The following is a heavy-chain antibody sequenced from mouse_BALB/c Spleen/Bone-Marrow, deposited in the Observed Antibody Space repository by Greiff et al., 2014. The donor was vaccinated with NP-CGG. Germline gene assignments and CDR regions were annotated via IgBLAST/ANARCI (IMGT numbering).Heavy chain of an antibody. D-gene: IGHD2-1*01. CDR2: IYPGSGST. V-gene: IGHV1S22*01. Sequence: LQQPGSELVRPGASVKLSCKASGYTFTSYWMHWVKQRHGQGLEWIGNIYPGSGSTNYDEKFKSKGTLTVDTSSSTAYMHRSSLTSEDSAVYYCTRGDGNYWYFDVWGAGTTVTVSS. J-gene: IGHJ1*01. CDR1: GYTFTSYW. CDR3: TRGDGNYWYFDV.